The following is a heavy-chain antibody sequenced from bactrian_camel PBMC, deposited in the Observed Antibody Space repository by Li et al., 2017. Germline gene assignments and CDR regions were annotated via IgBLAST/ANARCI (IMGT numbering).Heavy chain of an antibody. CDR1: EPTYSTYC. CDR3: ANSRERYSDYVHVY. D-gene: IGHD4*01. J-gene: IGHJ4*01. Sequence: HVQLVESGGGSVQAGGSLRLSCAASEPTYSTYCMAWFRQEPGKKREGVAGLYPDGGSAYYANSVEGRFTISRDNAKNTLYLQLNSLKTEDTAMYYCANSRERYSDYVHVYWGQGTQV. V-gene: IGHV3S1*01. CDR2: LYPDGGSA.